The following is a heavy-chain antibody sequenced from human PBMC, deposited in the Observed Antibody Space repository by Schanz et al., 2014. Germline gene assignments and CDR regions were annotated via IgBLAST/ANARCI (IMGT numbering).Heavy chain of an antibody. J-gene: IGHJ6*04. CDR3: ARGPSQGYSYGHNIGAYYYGMDV. V-gene: IGHV1-69*02. D-gene: IGHD5-18*01. Sequence: VQLEQSGAEVKKPGSSVKVSCTASGGTFSSYTISWIRQAPGQGLEWMGRIIPVLAIADYAQKFQGRVTITADKSTSTASMELSSLRSEDTAVYYCARGPSQGYSYGHNIGAYYYGMDVWGKGTTVTVSS. CDR2: IIPVLAIA. CDR1: GGTFSSYT.